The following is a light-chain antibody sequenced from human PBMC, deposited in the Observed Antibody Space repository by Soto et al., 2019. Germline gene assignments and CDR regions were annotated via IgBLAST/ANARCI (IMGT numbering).Light chain of an antibody. CDR1: QNVGSN. Sequence: EIVMTQSPVTLSVSPGERAALSCRASQNVGSNFAWYQQRPGQAPRALIYGTSTRATGVPARFSGSGSGTDFTLTISSLQSEDFAVYYCQQYNNWPYTFGQGTRLEIK. J-gene: IGKJ2*01. CDR3: QQYNNWPYT. CDR2: GTS. V-gene: IGKV3-15*01.